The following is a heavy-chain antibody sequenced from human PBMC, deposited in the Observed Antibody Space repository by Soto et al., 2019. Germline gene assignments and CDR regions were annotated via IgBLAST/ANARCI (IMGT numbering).Heavy chain of an antibody. V-gene: IGHV3-66*01. CDR2: IYSGGDT. Sequence: EAQLVGSGGGLVQPGGSLRLSCAASGFAVSANYLSWVRQAPGKGLEWVSLIYSGGDTDYADSVRGRFTISRDNSKNTLYLQMNSLNAEDTAVYYCATLMTTAPYWGQGALVNVSS. CDR3: ATLMTTAPY. CDR1: GFAVSANY. D-gene: IGHD4-17*01. J-gene: IGHJ4*02.